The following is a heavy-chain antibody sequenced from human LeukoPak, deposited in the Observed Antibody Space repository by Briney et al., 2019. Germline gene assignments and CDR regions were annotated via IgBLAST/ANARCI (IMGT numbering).Heavy chain of an antibody. CDR2: ISSSSSYI. D-gene: IGHD3-22*01. Sequence: GGSLRLSCAASGFTFSNYNMNWVRQAPGKGLEWVSSISSSSSYIYYADSVKGRFTISRDNAKNSLYLQMNSLRAEDTAVYYCARSNYYDSSGYYYEFDYWGQGTLVTVSS. CDR3: ARSNYYDSSGYYYEFDY. J-gene: IGHJ4*02. CDR1: GFTFSNYN. V-gene: IGHV3-21*01.